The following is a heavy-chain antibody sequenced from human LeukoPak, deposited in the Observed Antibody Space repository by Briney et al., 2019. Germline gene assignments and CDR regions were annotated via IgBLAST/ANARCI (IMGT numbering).Heavy chain of an antibody. V-gene: IGHV4-59*08. CDR2: IYYTGST. J-gene: IGHJ4*02. D-gene: IGHD2-2*01. CDR3: ASQSEYCSSTSCFGA. CDR1: GGSISSYY. Sequence: SETLSLTCTVSGGSISSYYWSWIRQPPGKGLEWIGYIYYTGSTSYSPSLKSRVTISVDASKNQFSLKLSSVTAADTAVYYCASQSEYCSSTSCFGAWGQGTLVTVSS.